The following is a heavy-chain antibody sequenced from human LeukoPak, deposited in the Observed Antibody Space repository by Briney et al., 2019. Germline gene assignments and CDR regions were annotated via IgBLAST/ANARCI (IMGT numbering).Heavy chain of an antibody. D-gene: IGHD6-13*01. J-gene: IGHJ4*02. CDR1: GFMFDDHT. V-gene: IGHV3-43*01. CDR2: ISWEGSTT. CDR3: AKARSSSWSYIES. Sequence: GGSLRLSCAASGFMFDDHTMHWVRQLPGKGLEWVSLISWEGSTTYYADSVKDRFTISRDTSKNSLFLQMNSLRTEDTALYYCAKARSSSWSYIESWGQGTLVTVSS.